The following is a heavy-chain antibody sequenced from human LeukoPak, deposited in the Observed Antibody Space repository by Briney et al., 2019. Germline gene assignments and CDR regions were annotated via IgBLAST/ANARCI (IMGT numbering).Heavy chain of an antibody. D-gene: IGHD3-10*01. Sequence: SETLSLTCTVSGGSISSGSYYWSWIRQPAGKGLEWIGRIYTSGSTNYNPSLKSRVTISVDTSKNQFSLKLSSVTAADTAVYYCARDGFGELLSNWFDPWGQGTLITVSS. CDR3: ARDGFGELLSNWFDP. CDR2: IYTSGST. J-gene: IGHJ5*02. CDR1: GGSISSGSYY. V-gene: IGHV4-61*02.